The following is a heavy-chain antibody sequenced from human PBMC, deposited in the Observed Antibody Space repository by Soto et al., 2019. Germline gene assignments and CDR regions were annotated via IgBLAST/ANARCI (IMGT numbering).Heavy chain of an antibody. CDR2: IWYDGSNK. CDR3: ARATYDYIWGSYPFDP. D-gene: IGHD3-16*01. J-gene: IGHJ5*02. V-gene: IGHV3-33*01. Sequence: GGSLRLSCAASGFTFSSYGMHWVRQAPGKGLEWVAVIWYDGSNKYYADSVKGRFTISRDNSKNTLYLQMNSLRAEDTAVYYCARATYDYIWGSYPFDPWGQGTLVTVSS. CDR1: GFTFSSYG.